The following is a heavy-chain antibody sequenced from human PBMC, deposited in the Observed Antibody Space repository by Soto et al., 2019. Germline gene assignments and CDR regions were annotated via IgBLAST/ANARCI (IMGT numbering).Heavy chain of an antibody. J-gene: IGHJ4*02. Sequence: SLTCAVYGGSSSGYYWSWIRQPPGKGLEWIGEINHSGSTNYNPSLKSRVTISVDTSKNQFSLKLSSVTAADTAVYYCARVNMVRGVSDYWGQVTLVTVSS. CDR1: GGSSSGYY. V-gene: IGHV4-34*01. D-gene: IGHD3-10*01. CDR2: INHSGST. CDR3: ARVNMVRGVSDY.